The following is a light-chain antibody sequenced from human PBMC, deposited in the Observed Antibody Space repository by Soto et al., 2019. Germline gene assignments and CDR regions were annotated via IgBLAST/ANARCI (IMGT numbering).Light chain of an antibody. J-gene: IGKJ4*01. CDR3: QQYHNLPLT. CDR2: GAS. Sequence: DIQMTQSPSPLSASIGDRVTITCQASQDISTSLNWFQQKPGKAPKLLVYGASNLETGVPSRFSGSGSGTDFTFTVSSLQPEDIATYYCQQYHNLPLTFGGGTKVDIK. CDR1: QDISTS. V-gene: IGKV1-33*01.